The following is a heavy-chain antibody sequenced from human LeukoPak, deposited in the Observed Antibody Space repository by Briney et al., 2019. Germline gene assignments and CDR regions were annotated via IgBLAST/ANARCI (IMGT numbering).Heavy chain of an antibody. Sequence: PGGSLRLSCAASGFTFSSYAMSWVRQAPGKGLEWVSAISGSGSRYYADSAKGRFTISRDNSKNTLYLQMNSLKAEDTAVYYCAKGLQWELPFDYWGQGTLVTVSS. CDR3: AKGLQWELPFDY. V-gene: IGHV3-23*01. J-gene: IGHJ4*02. CDR1: GFTFSSYA. CDR2: ISGSGSR. D-gene: IGHD1-26*01.